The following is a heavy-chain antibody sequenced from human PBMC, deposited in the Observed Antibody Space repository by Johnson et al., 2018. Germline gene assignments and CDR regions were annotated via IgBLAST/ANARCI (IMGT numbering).Heavy chain of an antibody. CDR1: GFTFSSYW. D-gene: IGHD1-26*01. V-gene: IGHV3-74*01. CDR3: ARGLGGGYYGNAFDS. Sequence: VQLQESGGGLVQPGGSLRLSCAASGFTFSSYWMHWVRQAPGKGLMWVSRINREGSDTNYADSVKGRFTISKNNAKNTLHLQMHSRRCEDTAVYYCARGLGGGYYGNAFDSWGQGTMVTVSS. J-gene: IGHJ3*02. CDR2: INREGSDT.